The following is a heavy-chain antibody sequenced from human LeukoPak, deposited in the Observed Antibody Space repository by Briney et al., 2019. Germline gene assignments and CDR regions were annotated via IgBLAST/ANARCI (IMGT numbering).Heavy chain of an antibody. CDR2: LNQYGNDK. J-gene: IGHJ1*01. CDR3: SRDLGTGRPHDL. D-gene: IGHD3/OR15-3a*01. V-gene: IGHV3-7*01. CDR1: GFTFNIYG. Sequence: GGSLRLSCVVSGFTFNIYGIHWVRQTPGKGLEWVANLNQYGNDKYYADSVRGRFTISRDNARDSLYLQMNSLRAEDSALYFCSRDLGTGRPHDLWGQGTLVTVSS.